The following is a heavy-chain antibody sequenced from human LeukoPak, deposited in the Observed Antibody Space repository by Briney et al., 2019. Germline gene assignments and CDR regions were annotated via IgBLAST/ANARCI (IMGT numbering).Heavy chain of an antibody. J-gene: IGHJ6*02. V-gene: IGHV1-8*01. CDR1: GYTFTSYD. D-gene: IGHD3-3*01. Sequence: GASVKVSCKASGYTFTSYDINWVRQATGQGLEWMGWMNPNSGNTGYAQKFQGRVTMTRNTSISTAYMELSSLRSEDTAVYYCARGSGRGGTYYDFWSGSYYYYYGMDVWGQGTTVTVSS. CDR3: ARGSGRGGTYYDFWSGSYYYYYGMDV. CDR2: MNPNSGNT.